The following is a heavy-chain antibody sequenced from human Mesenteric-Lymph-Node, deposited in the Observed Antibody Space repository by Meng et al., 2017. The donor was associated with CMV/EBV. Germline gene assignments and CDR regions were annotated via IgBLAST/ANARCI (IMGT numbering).Heavy chain of an antibody. J-gene: IGHJ4*02. CDR2: IYYSGST. CDR3: ARIAAAGTLVPFDY. V-gene: IGHV4-31*02. CDR1: GGSISSCGYY. D-gene: IGHD6-13*01. Sequence: SGGSISSCGYYWSWIRQHPGKCLEWIGYIYYSGSTYYNPSLKSRVTISVDTSKNQFSLKLSSVTAADTAVYYCARIAAAGTLVPFDYWGQGTLVTVSS.